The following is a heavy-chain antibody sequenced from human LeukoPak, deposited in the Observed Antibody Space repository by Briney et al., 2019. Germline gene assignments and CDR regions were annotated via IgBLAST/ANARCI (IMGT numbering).Heavy chain of an antibody. CDR3: ARDLRRQLWSRVDDY. D-gene: IGHD5-18*01. Sequence: PGGSLRLSCAASGFTFSSYSMNWVRQAPGKGLEWVSSISSSSSYIYYADSVKGRFTISRGNAKNSLYLQMNSLRAEDTAVYYCARDLRRQLWSRVDDYWGQGTLVTVSS. CDR1: GFTFSSYS. J-gene: IGHJ4*02. V-gene: IGHV3-21*01. CDR2: ISSSSSYI.